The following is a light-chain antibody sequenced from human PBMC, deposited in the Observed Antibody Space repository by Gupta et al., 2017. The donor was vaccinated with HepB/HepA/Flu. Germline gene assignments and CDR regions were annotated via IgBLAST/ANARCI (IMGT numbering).Light chain of an antibody. CDR2: SNN. V-gene: IGLV1-44*01. CDR3: AAWDDSLNGPV. CDR1: SSNIGSNT. J-gene: IGLJ3*02. Sequence: QSVLTQPPSASVTPGQRVTIPCSGSSSNIGSNTVNWYQQLPGTAPQLLLYSNNTRPSGVPDRFAGPKSGTSASLCIRGLQSEDEADYYCAAWDDSLNGPVFGGGTKLTVL.